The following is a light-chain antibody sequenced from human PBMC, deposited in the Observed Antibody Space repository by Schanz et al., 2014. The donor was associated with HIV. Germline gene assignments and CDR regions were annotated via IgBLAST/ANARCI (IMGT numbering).Light chain of an antibody. CDR3: QQYSDWPPST. CDR1: QTVSSN. CDR2: GAF. J-gene: IGKJ2*01. Sequence: EIVMTQSPATLSVSPGERATLSCRASQTVSSNLAWYQHKPGQAPRLLIYGAFTRATGIPVRFSGRGSGTEFTLTISGLQSEDFALYYWQQYSDWPPSTFGQGTKVEIK. V-gene: IGKV3-15*01.